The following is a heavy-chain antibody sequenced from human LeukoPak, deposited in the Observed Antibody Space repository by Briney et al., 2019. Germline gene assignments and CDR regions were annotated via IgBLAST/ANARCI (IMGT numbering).Heavy chain of an antibody. Sequence: SETLSLXCTVSGGSISSSSYYWGWIRQPAGKGLEWIGRIYTSGSTNYNPSLKSRVTISVDTSKNQFSLKLSSVTAADTAVYYCAREWVTSGSYRRFDYWGQGTLVTVSS. J-gene: IGHJ4*02. V-gene: IGHV4-61*02. CDR2: IYTSGST. D-gene: IGHD1-26*01. CDR3: AREWVTSGSYRRFDY. CDR1: GGSISSSSYY.